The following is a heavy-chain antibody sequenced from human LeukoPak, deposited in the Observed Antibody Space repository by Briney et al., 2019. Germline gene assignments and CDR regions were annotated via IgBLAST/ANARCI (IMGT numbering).Heavy chain of an antibody. J-gene: IGHJ5*02. Sequence: GASVKVSCKASGYTFTGYYMHWVRQAPGQGLEWMGWINPNSGGTNFAQKFQGRVTMTRDTSISTAYMELSRLRSDDTAVYYCARAYTKSNWFDPWGQGTLVTVSS. V-gene: IGHV1-2*02. CDR1: GYTFTGYY. D-gene: IGHD3-16*01. CDR2: INPNSGGT. CDR3: ARAYTKSNWFDP.